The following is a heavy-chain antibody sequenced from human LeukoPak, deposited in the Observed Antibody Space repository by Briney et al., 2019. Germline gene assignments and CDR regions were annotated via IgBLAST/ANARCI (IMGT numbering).Heavy chain of an antibody. V-gene: IGHV3-23*01. CDR3: AKQLGYCSDGSCYFPY. CDR1: GFTFSSYA. Sequence: PGGSLRLSCAASGFTFSSYAMNWVRQAPGKGLEWVSAISGGGLSTYYADSVQGRFTISRDNSKSTLCLQMNSLRAEDTAVYYCAKQLGYCSDGSCYFPYWGQGTLVTVSS. D-gene: IGHD2-15*01. J-gene: IGHJ4*02. CDR2: ISGGGLST.